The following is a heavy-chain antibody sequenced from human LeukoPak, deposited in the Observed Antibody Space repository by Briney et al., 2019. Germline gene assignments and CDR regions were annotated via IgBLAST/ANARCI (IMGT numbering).Heavy chain of an antibody. V-gene: IGHV3-74*01. CDR2: INSDGSST. D-gene: IGHD3-22*01. J-gene: IGHJ4*02. CDR3: ARWNSGYYSV. CDR1: GFTFSNYW. Sequence: QPGESLRLSCAASGFTFSNYWMHWVRQAPGKGLVWVSRINSDGSSTTYADSVKGRFTISRDNAENTLYLQMNSLRAEDTAVYYCARWNSGYYSVWGQGTLVTVLS.